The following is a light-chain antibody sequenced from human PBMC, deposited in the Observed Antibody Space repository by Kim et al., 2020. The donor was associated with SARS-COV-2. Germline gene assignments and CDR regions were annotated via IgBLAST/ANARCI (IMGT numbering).Light chain of an antibody. CDR2: DVY. Sequence: QSALTQPRSMSGSPGQSVTISCIGTSSDVGAYDFVSWYQQHPGKAPKLLIWDVYKRPSGVPDRFYGSKSGNTASLTISGLQSEDEADYYCCSYVGPNTQYVFGTGTKVTVL. J-gene: IGLJ1*01. CDR3: CSYVGPNTQYV. CDR1: SSDVGAYDF. V-gene: IGLV2-11*01.